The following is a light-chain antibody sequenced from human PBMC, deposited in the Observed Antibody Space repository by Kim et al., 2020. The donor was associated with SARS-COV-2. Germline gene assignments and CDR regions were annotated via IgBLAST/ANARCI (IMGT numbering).Light chain of an antibody. CDR1: SLRRYY. Sequence: SSELTQDPAVSVALGQTVRITCQGDSLRRYYANWYQQKPGQAPLLVIYAKNNRPSGIPDRFSGSSSGHTASLTITGAQAEDEADYYCNSRDSSGHVVFGGGTQLTVL. J-gene: IGLJ2*01. CDR2: AKN. V-gene: IGLV3-19*01. CDR3: NSRDSSGHVV.